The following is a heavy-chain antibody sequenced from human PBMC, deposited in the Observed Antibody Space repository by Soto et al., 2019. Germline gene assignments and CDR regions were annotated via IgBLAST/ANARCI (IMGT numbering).Heavy chain of an antibody. CDR3: ARGITMVRGVILDYFDY. V-gene: IGHV3-13*04. Sequence: GGSLRLSCAASGFTFSSYDMHWVRQATGKGLEWVSGIGTAGDTYYPGSVKGRFTISRENAKNSLYLQMNSLRAGDTAVYYCARGITMVRGVILDYFDYWGLGTLVTVSS. CDR1: GFTFSSYD. D-gene: IGHD3-10*01. CDR2: IGTAGDT. J-gene: IGHJ4*02.